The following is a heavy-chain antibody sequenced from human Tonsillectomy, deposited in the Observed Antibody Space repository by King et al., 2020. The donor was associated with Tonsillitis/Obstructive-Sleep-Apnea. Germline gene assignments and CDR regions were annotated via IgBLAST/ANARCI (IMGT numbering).Heavy chain of an antibody. CDR1: GFTFSSYG. V-gene: IGHV3-33*01. CDR2: IWYDGSAT. D-gene: IGHD1-26*01. CDR3: ARSSGSYHFDS. J-gene: IGHJ4*02. Sequence: VQLVESGGGVVQPGRSLRLSCAASGFTFSSYGMHWVRQAPGMGLEWVAVIWYDGSATYYADSVKGRFTISRDSSKHTLYLQMNGLRAEDTAVYYCARSSGSYHFDSWGQGTLVTVSS.